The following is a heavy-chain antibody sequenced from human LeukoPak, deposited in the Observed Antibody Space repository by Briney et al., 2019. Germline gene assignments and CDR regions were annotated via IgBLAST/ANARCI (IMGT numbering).Heavy chain of an antibody. J-gene: IGHJ4*02. CDR1: GVTFSTYG. CDR3: AKDYSSSSDYFDF. CDR2: ISYDRSNK. D-gene: IGHD6-13*01. V-gene: IGHV3-30*18. Sequence: GGSLRLSCAVSGVTFSTYGMHWVRQAPGKGLEWVAFISYDRSNKYYADSVKGRFTISRDNSKNTLYLEMNSLRPEDTALYCCAKDYSSSSDYFDFWGQGTLVTVSS.